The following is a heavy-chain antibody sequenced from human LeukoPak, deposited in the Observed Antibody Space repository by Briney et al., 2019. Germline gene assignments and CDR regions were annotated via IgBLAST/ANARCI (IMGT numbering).Heavy chain of an antibody. D-gene: IGHD3-16*01. Sequence: GGALEPSFSASGFPFKEYDMNWIRPAPGKGLEGISAINGRSSHTYYGDSVKGRFSISTDNAKNLLYLQMNGLGAEDTAVYYCGRAFPPLRTSSAGDLWGQGTLVTVSS. CDR2: INGRSSHT. V-gene: IGHV3-21*06. J-gene: IGHJ4*02. CDR3: GRAFPPLRTSSAGDL. CDR1: GFPFKEYD.